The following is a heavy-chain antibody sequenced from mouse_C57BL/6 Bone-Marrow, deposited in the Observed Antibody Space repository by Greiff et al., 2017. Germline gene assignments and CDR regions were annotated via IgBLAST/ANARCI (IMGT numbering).Heavy chain of an antibody. CDR3: VYDYDGYAMDY. Sequence: QVQLQQPGAELVKPGASVKLSCKASGYTFTSYWMHWVKHRPGQGLEWIGMIHPNSGSTNYNEKFKSKATLTVDKSSSTAYMQLSSLTSEDSAVYYCVYDYDGYAMDYWGQGTSVTVSS. CDR2: IHPNSGST. CDR1: GYTFTSYW. V-gene: IGHV1-64*01. D-gene: IGHD2-4*01. J-gene: IGHJ4*01.